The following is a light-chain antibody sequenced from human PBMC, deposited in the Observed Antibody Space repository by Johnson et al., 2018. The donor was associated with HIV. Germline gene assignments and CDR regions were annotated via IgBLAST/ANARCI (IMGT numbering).Light chain of an antibody. V-gene: IGLV1-51*01. CDR3: GTWDSSLSAGV. Sequence: QSVLTQPPSVSAAPGQTVTIYCSGSSSNIGNNYVSWYQQLPGTAHKLLIYDNNKRPSGIPDRFSGSKYGTSATLGITGLQTGDEADYYCGTWDSSLSAGVFGTGTKVTVL. CDR1: SSNIGNNY. CDR2: DNN. J-gene: IGLJ1*01.